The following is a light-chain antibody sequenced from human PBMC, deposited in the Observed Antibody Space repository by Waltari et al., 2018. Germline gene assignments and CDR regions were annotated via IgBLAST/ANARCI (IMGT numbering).Light chain of an antibody. CDR1: SSNIGGNV. Sequence: QSVLTQPPSASGTPGQRVTTSCSGSSSNIGGNVVNWYQQLPGKAPTLLIYRSDQRPSGVPDRFSGSKSGTSASLAISGLQSADEGDYYCAAWDDSLHGHWVFGGGTKVTVL. J-gene: IGLJ3*02. CDR3: AAWDDSLHGHWV. V-gene: IGLV1-44*01. CDR2: RSD.